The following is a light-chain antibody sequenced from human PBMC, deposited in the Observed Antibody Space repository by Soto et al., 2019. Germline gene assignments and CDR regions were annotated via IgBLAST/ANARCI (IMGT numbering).Light chain of an antibody. Sequence: EIVMTQSPATLSVSPGERATLSCRASQSVSSNLAWYQQKPGQAPRLLIYGASTRATGIPARFSGSGSGTEFTLTICSLQSEDFAVYYCQQYNNWPSLTFGGGTKVDIK. CDR2: GAS. CDR3: QQYNNWPSLT. CDR1: QSVSSN. J-gene: IGKJ4*01. V-gene: IGKV3-15*01.